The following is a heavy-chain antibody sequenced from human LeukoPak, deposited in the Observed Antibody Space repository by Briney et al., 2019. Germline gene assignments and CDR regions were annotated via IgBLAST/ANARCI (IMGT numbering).Heavy chain of an antibody. D-gene: IGHD5-18*01. Sequence: SETLSLTCTVSGGSISSYYWSWIRQPPGKGLEWIGYIYYSGSTNYKPSLKSRVTISVDTSKNQFSLKLSSVTAADTAVYYCARTTEGGYSYGYFYCYYMDVWGKGTTVTISS. CDR3: ARTTEGGYSYGYFYCYYMDV. CDR2: IYYSGST. CDR1: GGSISSYY. V-gene: IGHV4-59*01. J-gene: IGHJ6*03.